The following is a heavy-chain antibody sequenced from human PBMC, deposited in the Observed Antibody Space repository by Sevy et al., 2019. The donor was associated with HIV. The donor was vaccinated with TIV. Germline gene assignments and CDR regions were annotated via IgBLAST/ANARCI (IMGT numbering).Heavy chain of an antibody. D-gene: IGHD6-13*01. CDR1: GFTFSAYW. CDR2: INQGGSEK. Sequence: GGSLRLSCAASGFTFSAYWMHWVRQAPGKGLEWVANINQGGSEKYYVDSVKGQFTISRDNAKNSLFLQMNSLGAEDTAVYYCARALAAAASSWGQGALVTVSS. V-gene: IGHV3-7*04. CDR3: ARALAAAASS. J-gene: IGHJ5*02.